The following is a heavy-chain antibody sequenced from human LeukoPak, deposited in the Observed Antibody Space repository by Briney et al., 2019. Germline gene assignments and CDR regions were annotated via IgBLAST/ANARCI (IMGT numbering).Heavy chain of an antibody. J-gene: IGHJ4*02. D-gene: IGHD6-19*01. Sequence: GRSLRLSCAASGFTFISYGMHWVRQAPGKELEGVAVISYDGSNKYYADSVKGRFTISRDNSKNTLYLQMNSLRAEDTAVYYCAKLFTHPDIAVAGEIFDYWGQGTLVTVSS. V-gene: IGHV3-30*18. CDR3: AKLFTHPDIAVAGEIFDY. CDR2: ISYDGSNK. CDR1: GFTFISYG.